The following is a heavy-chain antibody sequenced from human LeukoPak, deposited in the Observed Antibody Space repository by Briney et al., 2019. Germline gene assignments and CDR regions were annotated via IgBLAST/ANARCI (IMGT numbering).Heavy chain of an antibody. D-gene: IGHD2-2*02. Sequence: WVRQAPGKGLEWIGSIYYSGSTYYNPSLKSRVTISVDTSKNQFSLKLSSVTAADTAVYYCARGYCSSTSCYRAFDIWGQGTMVTVSS. CDR3: ARGYCSSTSCYRAFDI. CDR2: IYYSGST. V-gene: IGHV4-39*01. J-gene: IGHJ3*02.